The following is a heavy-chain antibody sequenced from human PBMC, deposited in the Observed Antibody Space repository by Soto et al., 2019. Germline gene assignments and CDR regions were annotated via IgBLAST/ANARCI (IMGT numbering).Heavy chain of an antibody. J-gene: IGHJ4*02. CDR3: ARRRCAGNCLYIDS. D-gene: IGHD2-21*02. CDR1: GGSVRDNTYH. Sequence: PSETLSLTCTVSGGSVRDNTYHWGWVRQPPGRGLEWIGSIFYSGNTYYNPSLKTRVAMSVDASKNQFSLKLSSVAAADTAVYYCARRRCAGNCLYIDSWGLGTLVTVSS. V-gene: IGHV4-39*01. CDR2: IFYSGNT.